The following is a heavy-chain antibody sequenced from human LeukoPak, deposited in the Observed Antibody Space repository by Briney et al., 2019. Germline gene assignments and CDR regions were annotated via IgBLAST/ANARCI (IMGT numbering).Heavy chain of an antibody. Sequence: GGSLRLSCAASGFTFDDYAMHWVRQAPGKGLEWVPGISWNSGSIGYADSVKGRFTISRDNAKNSLYLQMNSLRAEDTALYYCAKDTMGYYDSSGYSHFDYWGQGTLVTVSS. J-gene: IGHJ4*02. D-gene: IGHD3-22*01. CDR3: AKDTMGYYDSSGYSHFDY. V-gene: IGHV3-9*01. CDR1: GFTFDDYA. CDR2: ISWNSGSI.